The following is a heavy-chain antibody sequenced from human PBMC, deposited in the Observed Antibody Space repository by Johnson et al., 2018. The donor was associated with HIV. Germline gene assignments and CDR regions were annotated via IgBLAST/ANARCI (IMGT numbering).Heavy chain of an antibody. D-gene: IGHD3-10*01. Sequence: VQLVESGGGVVRPGGSLRLSCAASGFTFDDYGMSWVRQAPGKGLEWVSGISGSGGSTYYADSVKGRFTISRDNSQNTLYLQMNSLRAEDKAVYYCAKEMEGYYGSGKGDAFDIWGQGTMVTVSS. CDR2: ISGSGGST. V-gene: IGHV3-23*04. CDR3: AKEMEGYYGSGKGDAFDI. J-gene: IGHJ3*02. CDR1: GFTFDDYG.